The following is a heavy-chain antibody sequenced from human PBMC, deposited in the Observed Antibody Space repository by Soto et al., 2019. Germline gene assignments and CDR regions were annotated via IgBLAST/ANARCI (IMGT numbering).Heavy chain of an antibody. CDR1: GDSISGEGWY. V-gene: IGHV4-31*03. Sequence: QVQLQESGPGLVEPSQTLSLTCTVSGDSISGEGWYWSWIRQYSGRGLEWIGYIHHSGSTYSNPSLKSRVSISVETSKTQFFLKLTSVTAADTAVYYCARAWTATAGWANWFALWGQGTLVTVSS. D-gene: IGHD6-13*01. CDR2: IHHSGST. J-gene: IGHJ5*02. CDR3: ARAWTATAGWANWFAL.